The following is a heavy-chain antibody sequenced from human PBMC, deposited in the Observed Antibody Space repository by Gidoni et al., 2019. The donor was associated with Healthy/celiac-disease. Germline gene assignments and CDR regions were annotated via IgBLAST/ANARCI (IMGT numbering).Heavy chain of an antibody. D-gene: IGHD2-15*01. Sequence: GFTFSSYAMHWVRQAPGKGLEWVAVISYDGSNKYYADSVKGRFTISRDNSKNTLYLQMNSLRAEDTAVYYCARDGPDYCSGGSCYEGYYYGMDVWGQGTTVTVS. CDR3: ARDGPDYCSGGSCYEGYYYGMDV. J-gene: IGHJ6*02. CDR1: GFTFSSYA. V-gene: IGHV3-30-3*01. CDR2: ISYDGSNK.